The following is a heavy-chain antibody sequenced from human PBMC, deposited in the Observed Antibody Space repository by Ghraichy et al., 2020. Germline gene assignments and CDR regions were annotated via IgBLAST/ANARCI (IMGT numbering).Heavy chain of an antibody. CDR3: AREGDAPYGAFDI. J-gene: IGHJ3*02. CDR2: INAGNGNT. D-gene: IGHD3-10*01. Sequence: ASVKVSCKASGYTFTSYAIHWVRQAPGQRLEWMGWINAGNGNTKYSQKFQGRVTITRDTSASTAYMELSSLRSEDTAVYYCAREGDAPYGAFDIWGQGTMVTVSS. V-gene: IGHV1-3*01. CDR1: GYTFTSYA.